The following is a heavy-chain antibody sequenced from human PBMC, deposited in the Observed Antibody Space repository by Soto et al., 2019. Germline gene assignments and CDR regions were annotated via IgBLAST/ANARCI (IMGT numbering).Heavy chain of an antibody. V-gene: IGHV1-18*01. CDR2: ISAYNGNT. CDR3: ARVLLWFGELSHFDY. CDR1: GYTFTSYG. J-gene: IGHJ4*02. D-gene: IGHD3-10*01. Sequence: SVKVSCKASGYTFTSYGISWVRQAPGQGLEWMGWISAYNGNTNYAQKLQGRVTMTTDTSTSTAYMELRSLRSDDTAVYYCARVLLWFGELSHFDYWGQGTLVTVSS.